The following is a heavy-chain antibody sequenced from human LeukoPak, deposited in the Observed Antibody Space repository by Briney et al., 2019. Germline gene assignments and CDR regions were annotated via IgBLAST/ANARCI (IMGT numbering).Heavy chain of an antibody. CDR1: GGSISSYY. V-gene: IGHV4-59*01. CDR3: ARGPPTMVVTPGFDY. J-gene: IGHJ4*02. CDR2: IYYSGST. Sequence: KPSETLSLTCTVSGGSISSYYWSWIRQPPGKGLEWIGYIYYSGSTNYNPSLKGRVTISVDTSKNQFSLKLSSVTAADTAVYYCARGPPTMVVTPGFDYWGQGTLVTVSS. D-gene: IGHD4-23*01.